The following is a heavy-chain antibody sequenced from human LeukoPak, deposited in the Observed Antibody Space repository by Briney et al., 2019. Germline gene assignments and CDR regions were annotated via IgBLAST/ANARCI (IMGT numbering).Heavy chain of an antibody. V-gene: IGHV1-69*05. J-gene: IGHJ6*03. Sequence: SVKVSCKASGGTFSSYAISWVRQAPGQGLEWMGGIIPIFGTANYAQKFQGRVTITTDESTSTAYMELSSLRSEDTAVYYCARALGIVPAAIAQTSYYYYYYMDVWGKGTTVTVSS. CDR3: ARALGIVPAAIAQTSYYYYYYMDV. D-gene: IGHD2-2*01. CDR2: IIPIFGTA. CDR1: GGTFSSYA.